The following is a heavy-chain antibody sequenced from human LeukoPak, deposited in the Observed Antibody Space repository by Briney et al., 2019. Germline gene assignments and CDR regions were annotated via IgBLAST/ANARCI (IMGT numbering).Heavy chain of an antibody. D-gene: IGHD6-13*01. Sequence: GGSLRLSCAASGFTFSSYSMNWVRQAPGKGLEWVSYIGSSSSTIYYADSVKGRFTISRDNAKNSLYLQMNSLRAEDTAVYYCTRGPLLGAAGTYWGQGTLVTVSS. CDR1: GFTFSSYS. CDR2: IGSSSSTI. CDR3: TRGPLLGAAGTY. V-gene: IGHV3-48*04. J-gene: IGHJ4*02.